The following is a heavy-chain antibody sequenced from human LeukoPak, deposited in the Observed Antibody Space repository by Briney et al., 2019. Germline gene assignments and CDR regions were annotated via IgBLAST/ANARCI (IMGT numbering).Heavy chain of an antibody. CDR2: ISADGGSA. CDR1: GLNFGESA. V-gene: IGHV3-43*02. J-gene: IGHJ4*02. CDR3: AKGSGKFDY. Sequence: GGSLRLSCVASGLNFGESAMHWVRQAPGKGLEWVSPISADGGSAFSADSVKGRFSISRDNSKNSLYLQMDSLRSEDTAMYYCAKGSGKFDYWGQGTLVVVSS.